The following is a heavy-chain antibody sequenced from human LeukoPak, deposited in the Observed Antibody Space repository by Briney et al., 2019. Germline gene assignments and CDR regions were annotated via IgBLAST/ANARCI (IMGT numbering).Heavy chain of an antibody. CDR2: INPNSGGT. CDR3: ARSARFGELFYYFDY. J-gene: IGHJ4*02. V-gene: IGHV1-2*02. Sequence: ASVKVSCKASGYTFTGYYMHWVRQAPGQGLEWMGWINPNSGGTNYAQKFQGRVTMTRDTSISTAYMELSRLRSDDTAVYYCARSARFGELFYYFDYWGRGTLVTVSS. D-gene: IGHD3-10*02. CDR1: GYTFTGYY.